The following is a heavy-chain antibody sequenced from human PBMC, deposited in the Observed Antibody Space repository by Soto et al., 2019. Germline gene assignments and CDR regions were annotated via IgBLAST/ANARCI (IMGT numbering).Heavy chain of an antibody. Sequence: QVQLQESGPGLVKPSQTLSLTCTVSGGSISSGAYYWSWIRQHPGKGLEWIGYIYYTGSTYYNPCLKSRVTISVDTSNNQFSLKLSSVTAADTAVYYCERVVAATHNDYWGQGTLVTVSS. CDR3: ERVVAATHNDY. D-gene: IGHD2-15*01. J-gene: IGHJ4*02. V-gene: IGHV4-31*03. CDR1: GGSISSGAYY. CDR2: IYYTGST.